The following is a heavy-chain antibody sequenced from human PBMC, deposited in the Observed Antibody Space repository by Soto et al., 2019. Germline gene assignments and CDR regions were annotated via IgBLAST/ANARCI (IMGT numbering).Heavy chain of an antibody. CDR3: ASFNSYDSSGYFTDAFDI. CDR2: IDPSDSYT. Sequence: GESLKISCKGSGYSFTSYWISWVRQMPGKGLEWMGRIDPSDSYTNYSPSFQGHVTISADKSISTAYLQWSSLKASDTAMYYCASFNSYDSSGYFTDAFDIWGQGTMVTVSS. V-gene: IGHV5-10-1*01. J-gene: IGHJ3*02. D-gene: IGHD3-22*01. CDR1: GYSFTSYW.